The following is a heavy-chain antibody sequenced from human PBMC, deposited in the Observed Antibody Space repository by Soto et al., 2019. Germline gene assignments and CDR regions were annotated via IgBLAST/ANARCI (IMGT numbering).Heavy chain of an antibody. D-gene: IGHD3-22*01. CDR3: ARGIGYYSAEYFQH. CDR2: VYDSGST. CDR1: GGSISSSDW. J-gene: IGHJ1*01. V-gene: IGHV4-4*02. Sequence: QVQLLESGPGLVKPSGTLSLTCAVSGGSISSSDWWSWVRQPPGKGLEWIGEVYDSGSTNYNPSLKSRVTISVDKSKNQFSLKLRSVTAADTAVYYCARGIGYYSAEYFQHWGQGTLVTVSS.